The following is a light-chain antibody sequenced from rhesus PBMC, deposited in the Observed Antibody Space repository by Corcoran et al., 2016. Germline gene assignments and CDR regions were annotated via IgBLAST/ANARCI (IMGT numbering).Light chain of an antibody. CDR3: QHYSDWNS. CDR1: QSVNNY. V-gene: IGKV3S9*01. CDR2: DAP. J-gene: IGKJ2*01. Sequence: EIVMTQSPATLSLSPGERATLSCRASQSVNNYVAWYQQKPDQAPRLLIYDAPSRATGIPDRFSGSGSGTDFTLILSSLEPEDVGVYYYQHYSDWNSFGQGTKLEIK.